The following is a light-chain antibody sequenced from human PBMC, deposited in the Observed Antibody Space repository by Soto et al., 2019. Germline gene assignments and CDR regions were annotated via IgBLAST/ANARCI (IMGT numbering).Light chain of an antibody. CDR1: SSNIGSNY. J-gene: IGLJ1*01. Sequence: QSVLTQPPSASGTPGQRVTISCSGRSSNIGSNYVYWYQQLPGTAPKLLIYYNNQRPSGVPDRFSGSKSGTSASLAISGLRSEDEADYYCQSYDSSLSVLYVFGTGTKLTVL. V-gene: IGLV1-47*02. CDR3: QSYDSSLSVLYV. CDR2: YNN.